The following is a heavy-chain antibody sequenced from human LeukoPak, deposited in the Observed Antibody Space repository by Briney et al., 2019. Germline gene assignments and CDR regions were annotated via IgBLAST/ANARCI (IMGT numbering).Heavy chain of an antibody. CDR2: IYYSGST. Sequence: SETLSLTCTVSGGSISSHYWSWIRQPPGKGLEWIGYIYYSGSTNYNPSLKSRVTISVDTSKNQFSLKLSSVTAADTAVYYCARRRGGDAFDIWGQGTMVTVSS. CDR1: GGSISSHY. D-gene: IGHD2-15*01. J-gene: IGHJ3*02. V-gene: IGHV4-59*08. CDR3: ARRRGGDAFDI.